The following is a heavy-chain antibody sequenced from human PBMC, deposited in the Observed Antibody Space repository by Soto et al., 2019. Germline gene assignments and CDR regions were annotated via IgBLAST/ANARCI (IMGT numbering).Heavy chain of an antibody. CDR1: GYTFTGSY. Sequence: ASVKVSCKASGYTFTGSYMPWVRQAPGQGLEWMGWVNPNSGGTNYAQKFQGRVTMTRDTSISTAYMELSRLRSDDTAVYYCASDTVDYYDSSGFDYWGQGTLVTVSS. CDR3: ASDTVDYYDSSGFDY. CDR2: VNPNSGGT. V-gene: IGHV1-2*02. J-gene: IGHJ4*02. D-gene: IGHD3-22*01.